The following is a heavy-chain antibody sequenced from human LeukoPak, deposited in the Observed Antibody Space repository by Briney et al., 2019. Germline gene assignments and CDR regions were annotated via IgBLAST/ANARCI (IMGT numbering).Heavy chain of an antibody. CDR3: AREIPLMAAFDI. CDR2: MKPYSCGT. J-gene: IGHJ3*02. D-gene: IGHD5-24*01. V-gene: IGHV1-2*02. CDR1: GYTFTGYY. Sequence: ASVNVSCKASGYTFTGYYMHGVRQAPGRGLEWIGWMKPYSCGTNNAQKFPGRVTMASDTVISTANMEQSRLRSDDTAVYYWAREIPLMAAFDIWGQGTMVAVSS.